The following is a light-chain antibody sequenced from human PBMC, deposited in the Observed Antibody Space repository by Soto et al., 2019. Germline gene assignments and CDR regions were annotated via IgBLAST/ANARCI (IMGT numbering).Light chain of an antibody. Sequence: QSALTQPASVSGSPGQSITISCTGTSSDVGVSDFVSWHQQHPGKAPKLMIYDVSKWPSGVSNRFSGSKSGNTASLTISGLQAEDEADYYCSSYTSSRSYVFGTGTKVTV. J-gene: IGLJ1*01. CDR3: SSYTSSRSYV. V-gene: IGLV2-14*01. CDR1: SSDVGVSDF. CDR2: DVS.